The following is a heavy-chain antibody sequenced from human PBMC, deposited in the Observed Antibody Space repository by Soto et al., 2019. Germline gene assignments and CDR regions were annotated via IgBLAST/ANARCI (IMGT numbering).Heavy chain of an antibody. D-gene: IGHD3-10*01. V-gene: IGHV4-4*07. CDR1: GGSISSYY. Sequence: SETLSLTCTVSGGSISSYYLSWIRQPAGKGLEWIGRIYTSGSTNYNPSLKSRVTMSVDTSKNQFSLKLSSVTAADTAVYYCARDMVRGVEDYGMDVWGQGTTVTVYS. CDR3: ARDMVRGVEDYGMDV. CDR2: IYTSGST. J-gene: IGHJ6*02.